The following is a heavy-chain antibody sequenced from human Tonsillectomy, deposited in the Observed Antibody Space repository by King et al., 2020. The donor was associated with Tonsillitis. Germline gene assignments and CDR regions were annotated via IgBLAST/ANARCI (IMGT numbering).Heavy chain of an antibody. Sequence: DVQLVESGGGLVKPGGSLRLSCAASGFTFSNAWMSWVRQAPGKGLEWVGRIKSKTDGGTTDYAAPVKGRFTISRDDSKNTLYLQMNSLKTEDTAVYYCATDVLVVDLVATTFDYWGQGTLVTVSS. CDR3: ATDVLVVDLVATTFDY. D-gene: IGHD5-12*01. V-gene: IGHV3-15*01. J-gene: IGHJ4*02. CDR2: IKSKTDGGTT. CDR1: GFTFSNAW.